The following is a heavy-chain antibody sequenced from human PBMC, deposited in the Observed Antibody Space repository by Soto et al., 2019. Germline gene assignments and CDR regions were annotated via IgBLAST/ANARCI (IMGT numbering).Heavy chain of an antibody. V-gene: IGHV1-18*01. D-gene: IGHD6-13*01. CDR2: ISAYNGNT. CDR1: GYTFTSYG. CDR3: ARDAAAGLNDY. J-gene: IGHJ4*02. Sequence: QVQLVQSGAEVKKPGASVKVSCKASGYTFTSYGISWVRQAPGQGLEWMGWISAYNGNTKYVQKFQGRXTXTXXTSPSTAYKELRSLRSDDTAVYYCARDAAAGLNDYWGQGTLVTVSS.